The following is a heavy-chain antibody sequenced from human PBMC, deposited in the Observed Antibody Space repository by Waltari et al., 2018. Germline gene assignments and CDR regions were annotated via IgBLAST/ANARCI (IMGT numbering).Heavy chain of an antibody. CDR2: IKQDGSEK. V-gene: IGHV3-7*01. D-gene: IGHD3-3*01. J-gene: IGHJ3*02. CDR1: GFTFGSYW. Sequence: EVQLVESGGGLVQPGGSLRLSCAASGFTFGSYWMSWVRQAPGKGLEWVANIKQDGSEKYYVDSVKGRFTISRDNAKNSLYLQMNSLRAEDTAVYYCARDLLTRAFDIWGQGTMVTVSS. CDR3: ARDLLTRAFDI.